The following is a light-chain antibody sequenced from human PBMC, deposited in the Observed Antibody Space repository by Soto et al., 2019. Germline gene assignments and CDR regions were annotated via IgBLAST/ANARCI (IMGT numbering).Light chain of an antibody. V-gene: IGKV3-11*01. CDR1: QSVNTF. CDR2: DAS. J-gene: IGKJ4*01. CDR3: QQRTNWPLT. Sequence: EIVLTQSPVTLSLSPGERATLSCRASQSVNTFLAWYQQKPGQAPRLIIYDASKRATGIPARFSGSGSGTDFTLTISSLEPEDFAVYYCQQRTNWPLTFGGGTKVEIK.